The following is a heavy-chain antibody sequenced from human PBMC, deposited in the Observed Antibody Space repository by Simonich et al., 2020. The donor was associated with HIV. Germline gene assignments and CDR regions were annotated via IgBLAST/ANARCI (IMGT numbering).Heavy chain of an antibody. CDR3: ARGFYQRLYYFDY. CDR2: INHSGST. J-gene: IGHJ4*02. Sequence: QVQLQQWGAGLLKPSETLSLTCAVYGGSFSGYYWSWIRQPPGKGLEWIGEINHSGSTNYNPSLKRRVTISVDTSKNQFSLKLSSVTAAETAVYYCARGFYQRLYYFDYWGQGTLVTVSS. CDR1: GGSFSGYY. V-gene: IGHV4-34*01. D-gene: IGHD2-2*01.